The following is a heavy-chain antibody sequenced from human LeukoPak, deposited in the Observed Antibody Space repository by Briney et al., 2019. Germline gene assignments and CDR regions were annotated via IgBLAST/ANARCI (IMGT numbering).Heavy chain of an antibody. V-gene: IGHV3-21*01. J-gene: IGHJ6*03. CDR1: GFTFSSYS. CDR2: ISSSSSYI. CDR3: ARGMSYSNYVYYYMDV. D-gene: IGHD4-11*01. Sequence: GGSLRLSCAASGFTFSSYSMNWVRQAPGKGLEWVSSISSSSSYIYYADSVKGRFTISRDNAKNSLYLQMNSLRAEDTAVYYCARGMSYSNYVYYYMDVWGKGTTVTVSS.